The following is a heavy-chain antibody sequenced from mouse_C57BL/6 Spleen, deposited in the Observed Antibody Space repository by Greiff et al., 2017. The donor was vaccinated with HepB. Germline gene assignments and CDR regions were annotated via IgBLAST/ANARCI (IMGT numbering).Heavy chain of an antibody. V-gene: IGHV5-9-1*02. J-gene: IGHJ2*01. CDR2: ISSGGDYI. Sequence: EVKVVESGEGLVKPGGSLKLSCAASGFTLSSYAMSWVRQTPEKRLEWVAYISSGGDYIYYADTVKGRFTIYRDNARNTLYLQMSSLKSEDTAMYYCTRVTGSSLYFDYWGQGTTLTVSS. D-gene: IGHD1-1*01. CDR1: GFTLSSYA. CDR3: TRVTGSSLYFDY.